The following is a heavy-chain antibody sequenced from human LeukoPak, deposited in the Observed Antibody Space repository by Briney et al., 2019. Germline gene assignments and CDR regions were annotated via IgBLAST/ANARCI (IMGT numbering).Heavy chain of an antibody. CDR1: GFTFSTYA. Sequence: GGSLRLSCAASGFTFSTYALHWVRQAPGKGLEWVAVISYDGGNKYYADSVKGRFTISRDNSKNTLCLQMNSLRAEDTAVYYCARDTGTHLFDYWGQGTLVTVSS. CDR3: ARDTGTHLFDY. J-gene: IGHJ4*02. D-gene: IGHD2-8*02. CDR2: ISYDGGNK. V-gene: IGHV3-30-3*01.